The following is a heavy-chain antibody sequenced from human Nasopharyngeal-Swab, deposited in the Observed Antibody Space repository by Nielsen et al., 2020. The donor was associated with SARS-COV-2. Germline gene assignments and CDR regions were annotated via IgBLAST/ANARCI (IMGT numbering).Heavy chain of an antibody. V-gene: IGHV3-53*01. D-gene: IGHD4-17*01. CDR2: IYSGGST. Sequence: VRQMPGKGLEWVSVIYSGGSTYYADSVKGRFTIPRDNSKNTLYLQMNSLRAEDTAVYYCARDQYGDYGDYWGQGTLVTVSS. CDR3: ARDQYGDYGDY. J-gene: IGHJ4*02.